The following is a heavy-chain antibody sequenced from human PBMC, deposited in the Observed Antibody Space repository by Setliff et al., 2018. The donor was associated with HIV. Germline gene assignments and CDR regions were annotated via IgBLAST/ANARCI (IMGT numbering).Heavy chain of an antibody. CDR1: GFSFRTYW. CDR2: MKYEGTEI. Sequence: GGSRRLSRAAAGFSFRTYWLRWVRQAPGKGLEWVANMKYEGTEIYYVDAVKGRFTISRDNAKKSVFLHMNSLRGEDTAVYYCVREGEYFDTIGHYLVRRFFDLWGQGTMVTVSS. V-gene: IGHV3-7*01. D-gene: IGHD3-9*01. CDR3: VREGEYFDTIGHYLVRRFFDL. J-gene: IGHJ3*01.